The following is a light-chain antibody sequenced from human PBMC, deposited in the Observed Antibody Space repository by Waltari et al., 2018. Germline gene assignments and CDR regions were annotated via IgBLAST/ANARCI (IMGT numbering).Light chain of an antibody. Sequence: EIVLTQPPGTLSLYPGGRATLPCRASQSVRRTLAWYQQKPGQAPRLLIYDASSMATGIADRFSGSGSGTDFSLTISRLGREDFAGYYCQKYGTLPATFGQGTKGEI. CDR3: QKYGTLPAT. CDR1: QSVRRT. J-gene: IGKJ1*01. V-gene: IGKV3-20*01. CDR2: DAS.